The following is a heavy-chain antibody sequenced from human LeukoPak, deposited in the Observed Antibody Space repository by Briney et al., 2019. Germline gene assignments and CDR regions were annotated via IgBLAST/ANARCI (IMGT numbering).Heavy chain of an antibody. J-gene: IGHJ3*01. CDR1: GGSISSGANC. D-gene: IGHD2-15*01. CDR2: ICDGGNT. V-gene: IGHV4-39*01. CDR3: ASHSSVQSLVGPDACGF. Sequence: ETLSLTCTVSGGSISSGANCWAWIRRRPGRGLVWIGTICDGGNTYYNASLKSRVTISVDTSKNPFSLKLNSVTAADTAMYYCASHSSVQSLVGPDACGFWGRGTRIIVS.